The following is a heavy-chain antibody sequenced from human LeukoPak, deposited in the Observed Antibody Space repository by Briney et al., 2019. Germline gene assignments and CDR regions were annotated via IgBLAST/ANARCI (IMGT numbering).Heavy chain of an antibody. CDR3: ARHGKDNYYDSSGYSNWIDY. Sequence: SETLSLTCAVYGGSLSGYYWSWIRQPPGKGLEWIGEINHSGSTNYNPSLKSRVTISVDTSKNQFSLKLSSVTAADTAVYYCARHGKDNYYDSSGYSNWIDYWGQGTLVTVSS. D-gene: IGHD3-22*01. CDR1: GGSLSGYY. CDR2: INHSGST. V-gene: IGHV4-34*01. J-gene: IGHJ4*02.